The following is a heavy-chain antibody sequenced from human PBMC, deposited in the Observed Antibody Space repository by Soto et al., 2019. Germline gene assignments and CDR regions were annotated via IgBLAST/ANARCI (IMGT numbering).Heavy chain of an antibody. V-gene: IGHV1-2*02. Sequence: ASVKVSCKASGYTFTGYYMHWVRQAPGQGLEWMGWINPNSGGTNYAQKFQGRVTMTRDTSISTAYMELSRLRSDDTTVYYCASFDLYSGSYFDYWGQGTLVTVSS. J-gene: IGHJ4*02. CDR3: ASFDLYSGSYFDY. CDR2: INPNSGGT. D-gene: IGHD1-26*01. CDR1: GYTFTGYY.